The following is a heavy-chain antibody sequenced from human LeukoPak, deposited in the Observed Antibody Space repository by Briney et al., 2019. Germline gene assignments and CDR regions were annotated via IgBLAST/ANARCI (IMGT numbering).Heavy chain of an antibody. Sequence: SQTLSLTCTVSGGSISSGSYYWSWIRQPAGKGLEWIGRIYTSGSTNYNPSLKSRVTISVDTSKNQFSLKLSSVTAADTAVYYCARGYCSSTSCYIPQFDYWGQGTLVTVSS. J-gene: IGHJ4*02. CDR2: IYTSGST. D-gene: IGHD2-2*02. CDR1: GGSISSGSYY. V-gene: IGHV4-61*02. CDR3: ARGYCSSTSCYIPQFDY.